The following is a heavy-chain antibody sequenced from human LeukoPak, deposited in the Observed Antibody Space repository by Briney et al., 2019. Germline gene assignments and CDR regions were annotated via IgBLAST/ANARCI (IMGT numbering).Heavy chain of an antibody. CDR3: ARGYSGYVYDY. Sequence: SETLSLTCTVSGGSISSSSYYWGWIRQPPGKGLEWIGSIYYSGSTYYNPSLKSRVTISVDTSKNQFSLKLSSVTAADTAVYYCARGYSGYVYDYWGQGTLVTVSS. J-gene: IGHJ4*02. CDR2: IYYSGST. V-gene: IGHV4-39*07. D-gene: IGHD5-12*01. CDR1: GGSISSSSYY.